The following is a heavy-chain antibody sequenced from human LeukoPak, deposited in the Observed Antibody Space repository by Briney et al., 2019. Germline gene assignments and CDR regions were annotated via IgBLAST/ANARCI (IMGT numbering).Heavy chain of an antibody. Sequence: SVKVSCKASGGTFSSYAISWVRQAPGQGLEWMGGIIPIFGTANYAQKFQGRVTITADESTSTAYMELSSLRSEDTAVYYCASWEAASYYYYMDIWGKGTTVTVSS. D-gene: IGHD6-13*01. J-gene: IGHJ6*03. CDR1: GGTFSSYA. CDR3: ASWEAASYYYYMDI. CDR2: IIPIFGTA. V-gene: IGHV1-69*13.